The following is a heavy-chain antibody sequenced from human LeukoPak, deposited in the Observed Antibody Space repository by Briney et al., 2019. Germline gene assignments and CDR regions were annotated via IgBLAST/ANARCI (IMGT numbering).Heavy chain of an antibody. CDR2: ISSSGSTI. V-gene: IGHV3-48*03. J-gene: IGHJ4*02. CDR3: ARGPYCTNGVCFGG. D-gene: IGHD2-8*01. Sequence: QPGGSLRLSCAASGFTFSSYEMNWVRQAPGKGLEWVSYISSSGSTIYYADSVKGRFTISRDNAKNSLYLQMNSLRAEDTAVYYCARGPYCTNGVCFGGWGQGTLVTVSS. CDR1: GFTFSSYE.